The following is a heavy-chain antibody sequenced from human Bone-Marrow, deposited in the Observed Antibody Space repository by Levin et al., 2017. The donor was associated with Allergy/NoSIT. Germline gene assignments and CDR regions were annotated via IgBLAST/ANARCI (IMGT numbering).Heavy chain of an antibody. CDR3: ARVPHEYNYGRSIDS. V-gene: IGHV4-30-4*01. J-gene: IGHJ4*02. CDR2: IYNGVNT. D-gene: IGHD5-18*01. Sequence: SETLSLTCTVSGASISSADYYWNWIRQPAGKGLEWIGFIYNGVNTYDNPALRSRVSISLDTSKNQFSLKLTSMTPADTAVYYCARVPHEYNYGRSIDSWGPGTLVTVSS. CDR1: GASISSADYY.